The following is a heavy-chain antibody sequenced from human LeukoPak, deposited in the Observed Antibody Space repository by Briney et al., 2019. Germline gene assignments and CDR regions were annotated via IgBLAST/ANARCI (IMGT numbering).Heavy chain of an antibody. V-gene: IGHV3-48*01. CDR1: GFTFSSYS. J-gene: IGHJ4*02. Sequence: GGSLRLSCAASGFTFSSYSMNWVRQAPGKGLEWVSYISSSSSNMYCADSVKGRFTISRDSAKNSLYLQMNSLRAEDTAVYYCAREYSSSSGRSFDYWGQGTLVTVSS. D-gene: IGHD6-6*01. CDR2: ISSSSSNM. CDR3: AREYSSSSGRSFDY.